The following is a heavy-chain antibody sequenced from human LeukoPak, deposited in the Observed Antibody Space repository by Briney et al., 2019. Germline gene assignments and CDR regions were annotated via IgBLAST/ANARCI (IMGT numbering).Heavy chain of an antibody. CDR3: AKPEDIVVVAPGRGAFAY. J-gene: IGHJ4*02. V-gene: IGHV3-23*01. CDR1: RFTFSSYA. CDR2: ISGSGGST. D-gene: IGHD2-15*01. Sequence: GGSLRLSRAASRFTFSSYAMSWVRQAPGKGLEWVSAISGSGGSTYYADSVKGRFTISRDNSKNTLYLQMNSLRAEVTDGYYCAKPEDIVVVAPGRGAFAYWGQGTLVTVSS.